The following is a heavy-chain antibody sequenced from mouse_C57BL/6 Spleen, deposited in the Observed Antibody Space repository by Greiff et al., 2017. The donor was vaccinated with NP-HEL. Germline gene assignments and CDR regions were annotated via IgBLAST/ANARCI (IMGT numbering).Heavy chain of an antibody. CDR3: ARWLLHAGYFDY. CDR2: IYPGDGDT. D-gene: IGHD2-3*01. CDR1: GYAFSSSW. V-gene: IGHV1-82*01. J-gene: IGHJ2*01. Sequence: QVQLQQSGPELVKPGASVKISCKASGYAFSSSWMNWVKQRPGKGLEWIGRIYPGDGDTNYNGKFKGKATLTADKSSSTAYMQLSSLTSEDSAVYFCARWLLHAGYFDYWGQGTTLTVSS.